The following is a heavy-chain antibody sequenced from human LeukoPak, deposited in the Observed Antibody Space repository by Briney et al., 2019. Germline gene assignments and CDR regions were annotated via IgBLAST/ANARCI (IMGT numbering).Heavy chain of an antibody. CDR1: GYTFTSYY. Sequence: ASVKVSCKASGYTFTSYYMHWVRQAPGQGLEWMGIINPSGGSTSYAQKFQGRVTMTRDMSTSTVYMELSSLRSEDTAVYYCARAGDCSSTSCYGQDYYYYMDVWGKGTTVTVSS. D-gene: IGHD2-2*01. CDR2: INPSGGST. J-gene: IGHJ6*03. V-gene: IGHV1-46*01. CDR3: ARAGDCSSTSCYGQDYYYYMDV.